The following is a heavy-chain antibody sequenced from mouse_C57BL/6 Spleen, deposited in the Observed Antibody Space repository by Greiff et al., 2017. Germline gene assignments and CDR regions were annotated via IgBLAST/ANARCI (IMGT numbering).Heavy chain of an antibody. Sequence: QVQLKQSGAELVKPGASVKLSCKASGYTFTEYSIHWVKQRPGQGLEWIGWFYPGSGSTKYNEKFKDKATLTADKSSSTVYMEVSSLTSEDSAVYFCARHGATVAFDYWGQGTTLTGAS. D-gene: IGHD1-1*01. CDR3: ARHGATVAFDY. J-gene: IGHJ2*01. V-gene: IGHV1-62-2*01. CDR2: FYPGSGST. CDR1: GYTFTEYS.